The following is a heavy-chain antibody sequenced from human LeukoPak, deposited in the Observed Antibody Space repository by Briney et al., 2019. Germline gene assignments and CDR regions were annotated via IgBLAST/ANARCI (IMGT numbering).Heavy chain of an antibody. V-gene: IGHV3-30-3*01. J-gene: IGHJ4*02. Sequence: PGRSLRLSCAASGFTFSRYAMRWVRQAPGKGLEWAAVISYDGSNKYYADSVKGRFTISRDNPKNTLYLQMNSLRAEDTAVYYCARDALVYCGGDCYSRDIIYFDYWGQGTLVTVSS. CDR2: ISYDGSNK. CDR3: ARDALVYCGGDCYSRDIIYFDY. D-gene: IGHD2-21*02. CDR1: GFTFSRYA.